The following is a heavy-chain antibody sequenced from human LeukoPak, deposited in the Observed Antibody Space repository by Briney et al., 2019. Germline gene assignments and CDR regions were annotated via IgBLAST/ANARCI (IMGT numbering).Heavy chain of an antibody. J-gene: IGHJ5*02. Sequence: SETLSLTCAVSGGSISSGGYSWSWIRQPPGKGLEWIGYIYHSGSTYYNPSLKSRVTISVDRSKNQFSLKLSSVTAADTAVYYCARELRGNYYGSGTPRGWFDPWGQGTLVTVSS. CDR2: IYHSGST. V-gene: IGHV4-30-2*01. CDR1: GGSISSGGYS. D-gene: IGHD3-10*01. CDR3: ARELRGNYYGSGTPRGWFDP.